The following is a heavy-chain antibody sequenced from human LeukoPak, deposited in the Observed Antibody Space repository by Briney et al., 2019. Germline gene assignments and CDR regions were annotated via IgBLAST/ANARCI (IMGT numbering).Heavy chain of an antibody. J-gene: IGHJ6*04. V-gene: IGHV3-48*03. Sequence: GGSLTLSCSASGFTFSSYEMNWVRQAPGKGLEWGLNISCSGSTIYYADSVKGRFTFSRDNAKNSLYLQMNSLRAEHTAVYYCAELGITMIGGVWGKGTTVTISS. D-gene: IGHD3-10*02. CDR3: AELGITMIGGV. CDR1: GFTFSSYE. CDR2: ISCSGSTI.